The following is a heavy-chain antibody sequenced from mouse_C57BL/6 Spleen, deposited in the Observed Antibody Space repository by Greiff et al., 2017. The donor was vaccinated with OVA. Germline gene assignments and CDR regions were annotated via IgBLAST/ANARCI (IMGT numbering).Heavy chain of an antibody. V-gene: IGHV1-81*01. CDR2: IYPRSGNT. CDR1: GYTFTSYG. CDR3: ARVDGSRRYFDV. J-gene: IGHJ1*03. D-gene: IGHD2-3*01. Sequence: QVQLKQSGAELARPGASVKLSCKASGYTFTSYGISWVKQRTGQGLEWIGEIYPRSGNTYYNEKFKGKATLTADKASSTAYMELRSLTSEDSAVYFCARVDGSRRYFDVWGTGTTVTVSS.